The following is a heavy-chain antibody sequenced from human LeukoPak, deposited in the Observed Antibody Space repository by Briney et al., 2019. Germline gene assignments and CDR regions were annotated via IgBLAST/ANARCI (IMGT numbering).Heavy chain of an antibody. V-gene: IGHV3-7*01. D-gene: IGHD3-3*01. J-gene: IGHJ4*02. CDR3: ATDRGWRTSGYYLYYFEY. CDR2: INQDGSEK. CDR1: GFTFSTYW. Sequence: GGSLRLSCAASGFTFSTYWTTWVRQAPGKGLEWVANINQDGSEKHYVDSVKGRFTISRDNTMNSLYLQMSSLRAEDTAVYYCATDRGWRTSGYYLYYFEYWGQGTLVTYSS.